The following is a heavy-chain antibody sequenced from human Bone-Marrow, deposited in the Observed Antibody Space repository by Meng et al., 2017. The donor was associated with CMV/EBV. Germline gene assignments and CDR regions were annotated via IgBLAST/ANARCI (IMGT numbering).Heavy chain of an antibody. V-gene: IGHV3-23*01. Sequence: GESLKISCAASGFTFSSYAMSWVRQAPGKGLEWVSTISGSGGSTYYVDSVKGQFTISRDNSKNTLYLQMNSLRAEDTAVYYCARDQVEAFDYWGQGSLVTVSS. J-gene: IGHJ4*02. D-gene: IGHD2-15*01. CDR3: ARDQVEAFDY. CDR1: GFTFSSYA. CDR2: ISGSGGST.